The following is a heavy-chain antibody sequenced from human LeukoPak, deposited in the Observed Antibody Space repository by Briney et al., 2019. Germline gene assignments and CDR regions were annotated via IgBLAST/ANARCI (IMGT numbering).Heavy chain of an antibody. V-gene: IGHV4-4*07. CDR1: GDSISSYY. Sequence: SETLSLTCTVSGDSISSYYWSWIRQPAGKGLEWIGRVYTSGSTNYNPSLKSRVTMSVDTSKNQFSLMLSSVTAAEAAVYYCARLQGDYSFDYWGQGTLVTVSS. J-gene: IGHJ4*02. CDR2: VYTSGST. D-gene: IGHD4-11*01. CDR3: ARLQGDYSFDY.